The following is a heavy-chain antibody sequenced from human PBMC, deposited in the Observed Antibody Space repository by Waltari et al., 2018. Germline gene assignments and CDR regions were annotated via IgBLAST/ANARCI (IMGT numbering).Heavy chain of an antibody. Sequence: QVQLVQSGAEVTKPGASAKASCKAAGYTYPSYDNTWVRKATGQGLAWMGWRNPSSGNTGYAQKFQGRVTMTRNTSISTAYMELSSLRSEDTAVYYCARARRNHLFDPWGQGTLVTVSS. J-gene: IGHJ5*02. CDR1: GYTYPSYD. CDR2: RNPSSGNT. V-gene: IGHV1-8*01. CDR3: ARARRNHLFDP.